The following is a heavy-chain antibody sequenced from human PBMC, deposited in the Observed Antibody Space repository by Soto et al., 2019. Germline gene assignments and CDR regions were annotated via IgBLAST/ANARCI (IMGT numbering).Heavy chain of an antibody. Sequence: QVPLVESGGGVVQPGRSLRLSCAASGFTFSTYGMHWVRQAPGKGLEWVAVVSYDTSNKYYADSVKGRFTVSRDNSKNXXYLQMNSLRAEDTAVYYCAKGWGETVTKGYYGMDVWGQGTTVTVSS. CDR3: AKGWGETVTKGYYGMDV. D-gene: IGHD4-17*01. CDR1: GFTFSTYG. J-gene: IGHJ6*02. CDR2: VSYDTSNK. V-gene: IGHV3-30*18.